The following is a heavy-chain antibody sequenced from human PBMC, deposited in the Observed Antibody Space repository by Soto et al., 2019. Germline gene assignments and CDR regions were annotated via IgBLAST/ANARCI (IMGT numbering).Heavy chain of an antibody. J-gene: IGHJ5*02. V-gene: IGHV3-33*01. CDR3: ARGLGGWDWFDP. D-gene: IGHD3-16*01. CDR2: IWYDGSNK. Sequence: QVQLVESGGGVVQPGRSLRLSCAASGFTFSSYGMHWVRQAPGKGLEWVAVIWYDGSNKYYADSVKGRFTISRDNSKNTLYLQMNNRRAEDTAVYYCARGLGGWDWFDPWGQGTLVTVSS. CDR1: GFTFSSYG.